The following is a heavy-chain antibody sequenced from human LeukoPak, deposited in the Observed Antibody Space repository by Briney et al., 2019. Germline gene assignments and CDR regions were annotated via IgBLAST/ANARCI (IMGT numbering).Heavy chain of an antibody. CDR3: AKGLERESRLDY. D-gene: IGHD1-1*01. Sequence: SGGSLRLSCAASGFTFSDYTMYWVRQAPGKGLEWVSGISANGGNTYYTDFLKGRFTISRDNSKNTLFLQMNSLRADDTAIYYCAKGLERESRLDYWGQGTLVTVSS. CDR1: GFTFSDYT. CDR2: ISANGGNT. J-gene: IGHJ4*02. V-gene: IGHV3-23*01.